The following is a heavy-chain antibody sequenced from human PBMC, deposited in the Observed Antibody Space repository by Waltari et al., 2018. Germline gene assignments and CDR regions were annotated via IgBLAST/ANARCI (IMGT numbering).Heavy chain of an antibody. V-gene: IGHV3-74*01. CDR1: GFTFSNHW. J-gene: IGHJ2*01. CDR3: VRDYWYFDL. CDR2: VDNTGSTQ. Sequence: EQLVQSGGALARRGGSLLLSCAASGFTFSNHWMHWVRQAPGKGLEWVSRVDNTGSTQDYADSVKDRFTMSRNNAANEVYLHMNSLRDEDAAVYFCVRDYWYFDLWGRGTLVSVSS.